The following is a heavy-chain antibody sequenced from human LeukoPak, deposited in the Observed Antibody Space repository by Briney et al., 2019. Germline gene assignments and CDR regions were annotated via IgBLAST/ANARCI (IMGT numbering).Heavy chain of an antibody. CDR2: ISESGGST. V-gene: IGHV3-23*01. CDR1: GFSFSSYV. D-gene: IGHD3-16*01. Sequence: PRGSLRLSCAGSGFSFSSYVISWVRQAPGRGLEWISAISESGGSTHYADSVMGRFSISRDNSKNTLYLQMNSLRAEDTAVYYCAKLGDYWGQGTLVTVSS. CDR3: AKLGDY. J-gene: IGHJ4*02.